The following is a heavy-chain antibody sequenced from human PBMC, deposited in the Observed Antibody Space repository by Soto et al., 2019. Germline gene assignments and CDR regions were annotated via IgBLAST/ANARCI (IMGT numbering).Heavy chain of an antibody. V-gene: IGHV5-10-1*01. CDR1: GYSFTSYW. D-gene: IGHD3-22*01. CDR2: IDPSDSYT. CDR3: ARHRVGYYYDSSGYYLALDY. J-gene: IGHJ4*02. Sequence: PGESLKISCKGSGYSFTSYWISWVRQMPGKGLEWMGRIDPSDSYTNYSPSFQGHVTISADKSISTAYLQWSSLKASDTAMYYCARHRVGYYYDSSGYYLALDYWGQGTLVTVS.